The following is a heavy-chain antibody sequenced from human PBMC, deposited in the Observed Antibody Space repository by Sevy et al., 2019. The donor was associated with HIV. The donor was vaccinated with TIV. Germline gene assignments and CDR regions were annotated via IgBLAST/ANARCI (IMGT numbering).Heavy chain of an antibody. CDR1: GFTFSIHA. CDR2: ISGGSI. D-gene: IGHD2-15*01. Sequence: GGSLRLSCAASGFTFSIHAMSWVRQAPGKGLEWVSVISGGSIQYADSVKGRFSISKDNSKNTLFLQMNSLGTDDTAVYYCVKCRGDIVQLPDYWGQGTLVTVSS. CDR3: VKCRGDIVQLPDY. V-gene: IGHV3-23*01. J-gene: IGHJ4*02.